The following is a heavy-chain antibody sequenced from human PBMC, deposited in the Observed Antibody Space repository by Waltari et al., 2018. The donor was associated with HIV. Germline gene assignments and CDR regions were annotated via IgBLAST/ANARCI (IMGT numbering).Heavy chain of an antibody. Sequence: QVQVVQSGAEVKKPGASVKVSCKTYGYTFTKYDINWVRQATGQGLEWLGWMNPNRGNTGYAQNVQGRITMTRKTSIDTAYMELRGLTSDDTAVYYCATQRDSGSYYLDHWGQGTLVTVSP. D-gene: IGHD3-10*01. CDR1: GYTFTKYD. CDR2: MNPNRGNT. V-gene: IGHV1-8*01. CDR3: ATQRDSGSYYLDH. J-gene: IGHJ4*02.